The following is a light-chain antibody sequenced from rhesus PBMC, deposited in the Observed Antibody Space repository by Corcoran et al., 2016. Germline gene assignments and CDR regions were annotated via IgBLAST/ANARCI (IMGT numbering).Light chain of an antibody. CDR3: QQSSNLWT. J-gene: IGKJ1*01. Sequence: ETVVTQSPATLSLSPGERATLSCRASQSVGSYLAWYPQKPGQAPRPLIYGASSRATGIPDRFSGSGSGTDFTLTISSLEPEDVGVYYCQQSSNLWTFGQGTKVEIK. CDR2: GAS. V-gene: IGKV3-24*04. CDR1: QSVGSY.